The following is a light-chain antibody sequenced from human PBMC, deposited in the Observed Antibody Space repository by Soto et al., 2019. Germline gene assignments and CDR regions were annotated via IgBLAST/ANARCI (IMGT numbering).Light chain of an antibody. J-gene: IGKJ5*01. CDR1: QSVRTY. V-gene: IGKV3-11*01. CDR3: QQTYTTPEIT. CDR2: DAS. Sequence: EIVLTQSPVTLSLSPGERATLSCRASQSVRTYLAWYQVKPGQAPRLLIYDASNRATGIPARFSGSGSGTDFTLTISSLQPEDFAIYYCQQTYTTPEITFGQGTRLETK.